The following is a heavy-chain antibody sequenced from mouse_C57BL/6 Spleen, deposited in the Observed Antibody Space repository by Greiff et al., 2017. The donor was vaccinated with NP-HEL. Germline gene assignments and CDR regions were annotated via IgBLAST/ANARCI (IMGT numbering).Heavy chain of an antibody. J-gene: IGHJ4*01. D-gene: IGHD3-2*02. CDR1: GYTFTSYW. CDR3: APDSSGSHAMDY. Sequence: QVQLQQPGAELVKPGASVKLSCKASGYTFTSYWMQWVKQRPGQGLEWIGEIDPSDSYTNYNQKFKGKATLTVDTSSSTAYMQLSSLTSEDSAVYYCAPDSSGSHAMDYWGQGTSVTVSS. V-gene: IGHV1-50*01. CDR2: IDPSDSYT.